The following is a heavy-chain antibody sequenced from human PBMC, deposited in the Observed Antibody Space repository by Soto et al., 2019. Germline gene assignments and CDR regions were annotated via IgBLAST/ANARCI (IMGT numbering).Heavy chain of an antibody. CDR1: GFTFSLYS. D-gene: IGHD3-10*01. CDR2: ISRSSTGI. CDR3: ARAVTWGLDV. V-gene: IGHV3-48*02. J-gene: IGHJ6*02. Sequence: EVQLVESGGGLVQPGGSLRLSCAASGFTFSLYSMSWVRQAPGKGLEWVSYISRSSTGIPYAASVKGRFTISRDDATNSMHLQMNSLRDGDTAVYYCARAVTWGLDVWGQGTTVSISS.